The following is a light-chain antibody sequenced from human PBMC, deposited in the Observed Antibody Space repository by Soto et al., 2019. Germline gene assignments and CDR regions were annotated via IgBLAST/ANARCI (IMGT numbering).Light chain of an antibody. Sequence: QSALTQPASVSGSPGQSITISCTGTSSDVGYYNFVSWYQQHPGKAPKLIIYEVSNRPSGVSNRFSGSKSGNTASLTISGLQAEDEADYYCSSYTSSSTSFGGGTKLTVL. CDR2: EVS. CDR3: SSYTSSSTS. CDR1: SSDVGYYNF. V-gene: IGLV2-14*01. J-gene: IGLJ2*01.